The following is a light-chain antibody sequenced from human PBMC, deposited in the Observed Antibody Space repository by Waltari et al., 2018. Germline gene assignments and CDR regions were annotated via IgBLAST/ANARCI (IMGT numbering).Light chain of an antibody. Sequence: QSVLTQPPSVSGAPGQRITISCTWASSNIGAGYDVHWYLQLPGTAPKLLILGNNNRPPVLLDEYSAYKAVSAASLFITGRQDKDESDYCRQSYDSCLSGLLFDGGTKLT. V-gene: IGLV1-40*01. J-gene: IGLJ2*01. CDR3: QSYDSCLSGLL. CDR2: GNN. CDR1: SSNIGAGYD.